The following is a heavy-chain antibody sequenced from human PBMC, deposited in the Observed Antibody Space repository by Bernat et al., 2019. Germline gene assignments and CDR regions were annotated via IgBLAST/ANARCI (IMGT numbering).Heavy chain of an antibody. CDR2: ISSNGGST. D-gene: IGHD2-15*01. J-gene: IGHJ6*02. Sequence: EVQLVESGGGLVQPGGSLRLSCAASGFTFSNYAMHWVRQAPGKGLEYVSAISSNGGSTYYANSVKGRFTISRDNSKNTLYLQMGSLRAEDMAVYYCARSKCSGGSCYYYDGMDVWGQGTMVTVSS. V-gene: IGHV3-64*01. CDR1: GFTFSNYA. CDR3: ARSKCSGGSCYYYDGMDV.